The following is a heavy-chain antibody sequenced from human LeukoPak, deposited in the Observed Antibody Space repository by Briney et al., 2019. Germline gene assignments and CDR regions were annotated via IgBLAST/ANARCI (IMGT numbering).Heavy chain of an antibody. V-gene: IGHV3-74*01. D-gene: IGHD1-14*01. CDR1: GFSFSSYW. CDR2: INSEASST. J-gene: IGHJ6*02. CDR3: ASRNTYYYYGIDV. Sequence: PGGSLRLSCAASGFSFSSYWMHWVRQAPGKGLVWVSHINSEASSTGYADSVKGRFTISRDNAKNTLYLQMNSLRAEDTAVYYCASRNTYYYYGIDVWGQGTTVTVSS.